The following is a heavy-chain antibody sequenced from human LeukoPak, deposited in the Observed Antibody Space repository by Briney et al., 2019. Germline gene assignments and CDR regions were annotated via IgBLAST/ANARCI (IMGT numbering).Heavy chain of an antibody. Sequence: SETLSLTCAVYGGSFSGYYWSWIRQPPGKGLEWIGEINHSGSTNYNPSLKSRVTISVDTSKNQFSLKLSSVTAADTAVYYCARGRGYSYPGGYRYYYYYMDVWGKGTTVTISS. D-gene: IGHD5-18*01. V-gene: IGHV4-34*01. CDR3: ARGRGYSYPGGYRYYYYYMDV. CDR1: GGSFSGYY. CDR2: INHSGST. J-gene: IGHJ6*03.